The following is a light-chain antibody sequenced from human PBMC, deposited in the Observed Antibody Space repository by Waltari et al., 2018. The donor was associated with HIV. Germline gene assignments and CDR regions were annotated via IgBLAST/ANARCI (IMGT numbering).Light chain of an antibody. Sequence: QSALTQPASVSGSPGQSISISCTGTSSDVGGYNAVSWYQQHPAKAPKLVILEVSNRPSGVSNLFSVSKSGNRASLTISGLQSEDDAYYYCSSYTSIDTVVFGGGTKVTVL. V-gene: IGLV2-14*01. CDR1: SSDVGGYNA. CDR2: EVS. CDR3: SSYTSIDTVV. J-gene: IGLJ2*01.